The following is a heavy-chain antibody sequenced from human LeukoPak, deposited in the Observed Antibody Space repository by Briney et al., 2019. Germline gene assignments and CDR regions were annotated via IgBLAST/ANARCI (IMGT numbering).Heavy chain of an antibody. CDR3: AKDLANSYAFNS. J-gene: IGHJ4*02. CDR2: ISWDGTGT. Sequence: PGGSLRLSCVASGFTFSSYAMSWVRQAPGKGLEWISLISWDGTGTYYADSVKGRFTISRDNNKNSLYLQMHSLRTEDTAFYYCAKDLANSYAFNSWGQGTLVTVSS. D-gene: IGHD5-18*01. V-gene: IGHV3-43*01. CDR1: GFTFSSYA.